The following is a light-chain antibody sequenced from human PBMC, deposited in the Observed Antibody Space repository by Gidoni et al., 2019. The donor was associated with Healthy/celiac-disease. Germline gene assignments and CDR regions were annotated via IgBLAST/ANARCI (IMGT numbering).Light chain of an antibody. CDR1: QSVSSSY. Sequence: DIALTQSPGTLSLSPGERATLSCRASQSVSSSYLAWYQQTAGQAPRLIIYGASSRATGIPDRFSGGGSGTDFTLTISRLEPEDFAVYCCQQYGSSFTFGPGTKVDIK. CDR3: QQYGSSFT. J-gene: IGKJ3*01. CDR2: GAS. V-gene: IGKV3-20*01.